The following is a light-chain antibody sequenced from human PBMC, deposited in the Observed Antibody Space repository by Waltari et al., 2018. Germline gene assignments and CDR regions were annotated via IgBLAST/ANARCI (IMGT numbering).Light chain of an antibody. CDR1: LYSTNNKNY. CDR3: QQYYSSLSLT. V-gene: IGKV4-1*01. Sequence: LYSTNNKNYLAWYQQKPGQPPRLLIYWASTRESGVPDRFSGSGSGTDFTLTISSLQAEDVAIYYCQQYYSSLSLTFGGGTKVEIK. CDR2: WAS. J-gene: IGKJ4*01.